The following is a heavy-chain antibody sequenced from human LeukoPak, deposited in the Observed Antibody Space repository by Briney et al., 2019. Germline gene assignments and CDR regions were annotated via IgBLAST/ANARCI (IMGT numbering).Heavy chain of an antibody. J-gene: IGHJ4*02. D-gene: IGHD2-15*01. Sequence: SKTLSLTCTVSGGSISSYYWSWVRQPPGKGLEWIGYIYYSGSTNYNPSLKSRVTISVDTSKNQFSLKLSSVTAADTAVYYCARGWQTPYYFDYWGQGTLVTVSS. CDR1: GGSISSYY. V-gene: IGHV4-59*01. CDR3: ARGWQTPYYFDY. CDR2: IYYSGST.